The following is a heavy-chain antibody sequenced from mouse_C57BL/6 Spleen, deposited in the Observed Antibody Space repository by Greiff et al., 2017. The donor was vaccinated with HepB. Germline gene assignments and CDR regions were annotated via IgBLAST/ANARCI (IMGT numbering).Heavy chain of an antibody. CDR3: ARPYGSSYWYFDV. Sequence: EVQLVESGGGLVKPGGSLKLSCAASGFTFSSYTMSWVRQTPEKRLEWVATISGGGGNTYYPDSVKGRFTISSDNAKNTLYLQMSSLRSEDTALYYCARPYGSSYWYFDVWGTGTTVTVSS. CDR1: GFTFSSYT. V-gene: IGHV5-9*01. D-gene: IGHD1-1*01. CDR2: ISGGGGNT. J-gene: IGHJ1*03.